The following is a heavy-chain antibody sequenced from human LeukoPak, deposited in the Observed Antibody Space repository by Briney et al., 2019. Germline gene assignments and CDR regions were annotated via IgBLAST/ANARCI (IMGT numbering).Heavy chain of an antibody. J-gene: IGHJ1*01. CDR3: AKDRSGYGDYEDFQH. Sequence: GGSLRLSCAASGFTFSSYAMSWVRQAPGKGLEWVSAISGSGGSTYYADSVEGRFTISRDNSKNTLYLQMNSLRAEDTAVYYCAKDRSGYGDYEDFQHWGQGTLVTVSS. CDR1: GFTFSSYA. V-gene: IGHV3-23*01. D-gene: IGHD4-17*01. CDR2: ISGSGGST.